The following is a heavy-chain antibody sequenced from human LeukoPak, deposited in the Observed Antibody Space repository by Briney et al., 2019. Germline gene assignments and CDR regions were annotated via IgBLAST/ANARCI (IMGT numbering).Heavy chain of an antibody. V-gene: IGHV3-30*18. CDR1: GFTFSSYG. CDR3: AKDQYYYDSSGYFFDY. Sequence: TGGSLRLSCAASGFTFSSYGMHWVRQAPGKGLEWVAVISYDGSNKYYADSVKGRFTISRDNSKNTLYLQMNSLRAEDTAVYYCAKDQYYYDSSGYFFDYWGQGTLVTVSS. D-gene: IGHD3-22*01. J-gene: IGHJ4*02. CDR2: ISYDGSNK.